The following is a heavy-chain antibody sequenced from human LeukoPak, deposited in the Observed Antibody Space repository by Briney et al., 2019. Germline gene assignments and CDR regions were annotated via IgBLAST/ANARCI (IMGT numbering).Heavy chain of an antibody. D-gene: IGHD6-6*01. J-gene: IGHJ5*02. CDR1: AGSISSTSYS. CDR2: VYYSGST. Sequence: PSETLSLTCTVSAGSISSTSYSWGWIRQPPGKGLEWIGSVYYSGSTYYNPSLKSRVTISVDTSKNQFSLKLSSVTAADTAVYYCAREYSSSSGGWLDPWGQGTLVTVSS. V-gene: IGHV4-39*02. CDR3: AREYSSSSGGWLDP.